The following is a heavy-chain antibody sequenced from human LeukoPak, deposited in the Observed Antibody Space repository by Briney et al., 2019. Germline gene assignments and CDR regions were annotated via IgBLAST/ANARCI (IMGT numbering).Heavy chain of an antibody. D-gene: IGHD1-26*01. J-gene: IGHJ3*02. Sequence: PGGSLRLSCAASGFTFSSYWMSWVRQAPGKGLEWVANIKQDGSEKYYVDSVKGRFTISRDNAKNSLYLQMNSLRAEDTAVYYCASEYSGSYVVRAFDIWGQGTMVTVSS. CDR3: ASEYSGSYVVRAFDI. V-gene: IGHV3-7*01. CDR1: GFTFSSYW. CDR2: IKQDGSEK.